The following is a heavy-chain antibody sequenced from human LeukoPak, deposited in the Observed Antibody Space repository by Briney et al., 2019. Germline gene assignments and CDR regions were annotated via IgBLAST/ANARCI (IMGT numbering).Heavy chain of an antibody. V-gene: IGHV1-18*01. J-gene: IGHJ4*02. Sequence: ASVKVSCKASGYTFTSYGISWVRQAPGQGLEWMGWISAYNGNTNDAQKLQGRVTMTTDTSTSTAYMELRSLRSDDTAVYYCARAPYYYDSSGYPDWGQGTLVTVSS. CDR1: GYTFTSYG. CDR3: ARAPYYYDSSGYPD. D-gene: IGHD3-22*01. CDR2: ISAYNGNT.